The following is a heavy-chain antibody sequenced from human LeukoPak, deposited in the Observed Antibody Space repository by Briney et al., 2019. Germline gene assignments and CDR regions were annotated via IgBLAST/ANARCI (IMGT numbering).Heavy chain of an antibody. Sequence: WASVKVSCKASGYTFTGYYMHWVRQAPGQGPEWMGWINPNSGGTNYAQKFQGRVTMTRDTSISTAYMELSRLRSDDTAVYYCARVWGQALAARPYDAFDIWGQGTMVTVSS. CDR2: INPNSGGT. J-gene: IGHJ3*02. CDR3: ARVWGQALAARPYDAFDI. D-gene: IGHD6-6*01. CDR1: GYTFTGYY. V-gene: IGHV1-2*02.